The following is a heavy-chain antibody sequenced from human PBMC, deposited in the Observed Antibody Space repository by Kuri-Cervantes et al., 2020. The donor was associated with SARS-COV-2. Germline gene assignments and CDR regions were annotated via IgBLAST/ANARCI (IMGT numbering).Heavy chain of an antibody. CDR2: IYPGDSDT. CDR3: ARRGYSYGNQDYYYGMDD. Sequence: GESLKISCKGSGYSFTSYWIGWVRQMPGKGLEWMGIIYPGDSDTRNSPSFQGQVTISADKSISTAYLQWSSLKTAAAAMYYCARRGYSYGNQDYYYGMDDWGQGTTVTVSS. D-gene: IGHD5-18*01. CDR1: GYSFTSYW. J-gene: IGHJ6*02. V-gene: IGHV5-51*01.